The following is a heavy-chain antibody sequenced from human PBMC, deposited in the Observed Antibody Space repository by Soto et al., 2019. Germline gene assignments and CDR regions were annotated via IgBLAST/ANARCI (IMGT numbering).Heavy chain of an antibody. Sequence: QVQLVQSGAEVKKPGASVKVSCKASGYTFTSYGISWVRQAPGQGLEWMGWISAYNGKTNYAQKPQGRVTMTTDTSTSTADRELRSLTSDDTAVYYCARVMTTVTPDDFDIWGQGTMVTVSS. D-gene: IGHD4-17*01. CDR3: ARVMTTVTPDDFDI. V-gene: IGHV1-18*01. CDR2: ISAYNGKT. J-gene: IGHJ3*02. CDR1: GYTFTSYG.